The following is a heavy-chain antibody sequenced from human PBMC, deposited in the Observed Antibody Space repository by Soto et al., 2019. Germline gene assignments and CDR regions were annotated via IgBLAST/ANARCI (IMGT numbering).Heavy chain of an antibody. CDR1: GFTFSSYE. CDR3: ARVPAKSPSGYDY. Sequence: EVQPVESGGGLVQPGGSLRLSCAASGFTFSSYEMNWVRQAPGKGLEWVSYISSSGSTIYYADSVKGRFTISRDNAKNSLYLQMNSLRAEDTAVYYCARVPAKSPSGYDYWGQGTLVTVSS. V-gene: IGHV3-48*03. D-gene: IGHD3-22*01. J-gene: IGHJ4*02. CDR2: ISSSGSTI.